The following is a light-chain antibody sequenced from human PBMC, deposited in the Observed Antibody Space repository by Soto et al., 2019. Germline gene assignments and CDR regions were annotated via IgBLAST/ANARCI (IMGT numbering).Light chain of an antibody. V-gene: IGKV1-39*01. J-gene: IGKJ1*01. Sequence: DIQITQSPSSLSASIGDRVTITCRASQTIDNYLNWYQEKPGKAPKLLIYAASNLQSGVPSRFSGRGSGTDFTLTISRLQPEDCATYYCQQSYTTRWKFGQGTKVDI. CDR2: AAS. CDR3: QQSYTTRWK. CDR1: QTIDNY.